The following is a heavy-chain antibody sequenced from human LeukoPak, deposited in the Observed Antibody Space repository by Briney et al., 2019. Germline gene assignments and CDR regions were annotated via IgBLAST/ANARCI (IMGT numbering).Heavy chain of an antibody. CDR3: ASKRAMVNAFDI. CDR1: GGSISSSSYY. CDR2: IYYSGST. V-gene: IGHV4-39*01. J-gene: IGHJ3*02. D-gene: IGHD5-18*01. Sequence: SETLSLTCTVSGGSISSSSYYWGWIRQPPGKGLEWIGSIYYSGSTYYNPSLKSRFTISVDTSKNQFSLKLSSVTAADTAVYYCASKRAMVNAFDIWGQGTMVTVSS.